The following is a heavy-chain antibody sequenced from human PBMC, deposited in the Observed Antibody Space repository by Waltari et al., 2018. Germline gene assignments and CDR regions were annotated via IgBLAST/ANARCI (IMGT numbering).Heavy chain of an antibody. J-gene: IGHJ6*02. CDR3: ARDFDPCMDV. CDR2: ISYDGNHE. Sequence: QVQLVESGGGVVQPGRSLRLSCAVSGFNFSIYGMHWVRQAQGKGLEWVAIISYDGNHEYYAASVRGRFTISRDNSKNTLDLQMNSLTSEDTAGYYCARDFDPCMDVWGQGTTVTVSS. V-gene: IGHV3-30*03. D-gene: IGHD3-9*01. CDR1: GFNFSIYG.